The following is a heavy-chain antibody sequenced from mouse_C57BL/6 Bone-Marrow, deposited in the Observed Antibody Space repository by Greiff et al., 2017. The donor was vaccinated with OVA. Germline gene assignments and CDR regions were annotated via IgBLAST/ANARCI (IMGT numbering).Heavy chain of an antibody. D-gene: IGHD2-13*01. Sequence: QVQLKQPGAELVKPGASVKLSCKASGYTFTSYWMHWVKQRPGQGLEWIGMIHPNSGSTNYNEKFKSKATLTVDKSSSTAYMQLSSLTSEDSAVYYCASYYSDLQEGYYFDYWGQGTTLTVSS. CDR3: ASYYSDLQEGYYFDY. CDR1: GYTFTSYW. CDR2: IHPNSGST. J-gene: IGHJ2*01. V-gene: IGHV1-64*01.